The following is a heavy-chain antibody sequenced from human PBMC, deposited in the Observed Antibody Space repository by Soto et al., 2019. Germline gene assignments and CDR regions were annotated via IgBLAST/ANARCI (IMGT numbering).Heavy chain of an antibody. CDR3: ARGRYYYDTSGYAHFDY. Sequence: QVQLQESGPGLVKPSQTLSLTCTVSGGSISSGGYYWSWIRQHPGKGLEWIGYIFYSGSTYYNPSLQSRVTISADRSKNQFSLKLSSVTAADTAIYYCARGRYYYDTSGYAHFDYWGQGTLVTVSS. CDR1: GGSISSGGYY. J-gene: IGHJ4*02. V-gene: IGHV4-31*03. D-gene: IGHD3-22*01. CDR2: IFYSGST.